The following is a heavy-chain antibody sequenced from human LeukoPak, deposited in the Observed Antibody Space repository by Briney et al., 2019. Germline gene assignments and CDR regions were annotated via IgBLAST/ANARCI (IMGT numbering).Heavy chain of an antibody. CDR2: IHYTGST. Sequence: SETLSLTCTVSSGSISYFYWNWIRQPPGKGLEWIGYIHYTGSTNYNPSLKSRVTISVDTSKNQFSLKLSSVTAADTAVYYCARVDPDSSSTLEVFDYWGQGTLVTVSS. J-gene: IGHJ4*02. V-gene: IGHV4-59*01. D-gene: IGHD6-6*01. CDR3: ARVDPDSSSTLEVFDY. CDR1: SGSISYFY.